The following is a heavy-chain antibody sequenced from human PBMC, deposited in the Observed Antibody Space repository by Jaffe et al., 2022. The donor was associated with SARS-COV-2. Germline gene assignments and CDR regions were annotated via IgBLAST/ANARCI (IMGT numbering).Heavy chain of an antibody. CDR1: GGTFSSYT. V-gene: IGHV1-69*02. CDR3: ARPHPSGSYVVGYYYYGMDV. D-gene: IGHD3-10*01. J-gene: IGHJ6*02. CDR2: IIPILGIA. Sequence: QVQLVQSGAEVKKPGSSVKVSCKASGGTFSSYTISWVRQAPGQGLEWMGRIIPILGIANYAQKFQGRVTITADKSTSTAYMELSSLRSEDTAVYYCARPHPSGSYVVGYYYYGMDVWGQGTTVTVSS.